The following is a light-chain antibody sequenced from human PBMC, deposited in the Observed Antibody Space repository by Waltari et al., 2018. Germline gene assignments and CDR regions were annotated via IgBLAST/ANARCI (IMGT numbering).Light chain of an antibody. CDR2: AAS. Sequence: IQMTQSPSSLPASVGDIVPITRRASQSISSYLKWYQQKPGKAPKRLIYAASSLQSGVPSRFSGSVSGTDFTLTISSLQPEDFATYYCQQSYSTPQTFGQGTKLEIK. CDR1: QSISSY. CDR3: QQSYSTPQT. J-gene: IGKJ2*01. V-gene: IGKV1-39*01.